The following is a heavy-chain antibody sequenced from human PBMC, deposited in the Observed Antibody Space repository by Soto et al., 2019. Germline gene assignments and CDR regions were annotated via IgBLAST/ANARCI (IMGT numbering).Heavy chain of an antibody. V-gene: IGHV1-69*01. CDR3: AREWGGYYGSGSYRGDY. D-gene: IGHD3-10*01. CDR2: IIPIFGTA. CDR1: GGTFSSYA. J-gene: IGHJ4*02. Sequence: QVQLVQSGAEVKKPGSSVKVSCKASGGTFSSYAISWVRQAPGQGLEWMGGIIPIFGTANYAQKFQGRVTITADESTSTAYMELSSLRYEDTAVYYCAREWGGYYGSGSYRGDYWGQGTLVTVSS.